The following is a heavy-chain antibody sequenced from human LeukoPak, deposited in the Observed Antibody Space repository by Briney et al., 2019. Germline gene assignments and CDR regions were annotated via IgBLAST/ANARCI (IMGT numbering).Heavy chain of an antibody. Sequence: PSETLSLTCTVSGGSISSSSYYWGWIRQPPGKGLEWIGSIYYSGTTYYNPSLKSRVTISVDTSKNQFSLKLSSVTAADTAVYYCAGEGDDYNDEATDYWGQGTLVTVSA. D-gene: IGHD5-24*01. V-gene: IGHV4-39*07. CDR1: GGSISSSSYY. CDR2: IYYSGTT. CDR3: AGEGDDYNDEATDY. J-gene: IGHJ4*02.